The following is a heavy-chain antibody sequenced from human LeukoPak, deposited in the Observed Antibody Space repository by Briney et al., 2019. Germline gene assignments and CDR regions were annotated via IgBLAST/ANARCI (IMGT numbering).Heavy chain of an antibody. D-gene: IGHD2-21*01. J-gene: IGHJ6*03. CDR2: IYRSGST. CDR3: ARGDCSGSICYSPMDV. V-gene: IGHV4-38-2*02. Sequence: SETLSLTCTVSGYSINSGYYWVWIRQPPGKGLEWMGSIYRSGSTNYNPSLKSRVTITVDTSKNPFSPKLSYVTAPDTAVQYCARGDCSGSICYSPMDVWGTGTTVTVSS. CDR1: GYSINSGYY.